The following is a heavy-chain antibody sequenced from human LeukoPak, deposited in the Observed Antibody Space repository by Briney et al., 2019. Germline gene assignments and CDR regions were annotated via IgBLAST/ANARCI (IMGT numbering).Heavy chain of an antibody. CDR3: ASRGSHTTVLDY. CDR2: INPHSGDT. D-gene: IGHD3-16*01. CDR1: RYTFTGYY. Sequence: ASVKVSCKASRYTFTGYYMHWVRQAPGQGLEWMGWINPHSGDTNYAQKFQGRVTMTRDTSTSTAYMEVSRLRSDDTAVYYCASRGSHTTVLDYWGQGTLVTVSS. J-gene: IGHJ4*02. V-gene: IGHV1-2*02.